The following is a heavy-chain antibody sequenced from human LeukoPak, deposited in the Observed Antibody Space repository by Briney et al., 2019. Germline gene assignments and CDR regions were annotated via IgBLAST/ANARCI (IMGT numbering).Heavy chain of an antibody. CDR1: GYTLTELS. J-gene: IGHJ3*02. CDR2: INPSGGST. V-gene: IGHV1-46*01. D-gene: IGHD1-26*01. CDR3: ARFESPRSGSYDDAFDI. Sequence: ASVKVSCKVSGYTLTELSMHWVRQAPGQGLEWMGIINPSGGSTSYAQKFQGRVTMTRDMSTSTVYMEPSSLRSEDTAVYYCARFESPRSGSYDDAFDIWGQGTMVTVSS.